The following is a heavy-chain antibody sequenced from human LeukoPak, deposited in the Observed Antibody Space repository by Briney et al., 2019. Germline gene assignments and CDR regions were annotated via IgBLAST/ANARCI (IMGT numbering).Heavy chain of an antibody. J-gene: IGHJ5*02. V-gene: IGHV3-53*01. CDR2: IYSGGST. D-gene: IGHD3-22*01. CDR3: ARGHDSSGYYYDWFDP. Sequence: GGSLRLSCAASGFTVSSNYMGWVRQAPGKGLEWVSVIYSGGSTYYADSVEGRFTISRDNSKNTLYLQMNSLRAEDTAVYYCARGHDSSGYYYDWFDPWGQGTLVTVSS. CDR1: GFTVSSNY.